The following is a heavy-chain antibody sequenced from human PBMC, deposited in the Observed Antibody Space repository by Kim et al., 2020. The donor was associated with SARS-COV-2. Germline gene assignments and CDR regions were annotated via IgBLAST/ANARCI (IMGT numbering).Heavy chain of an antibody. D-gene: IGHD3-10*01. CDR3: ARMVRGYWYFDL. Sequence: YNPTQKSRVTISVDTTKNKCSLKRSSVAAAETAVYYCARMVRGYWYFDLWGRGTLVTVSS. J-gene: IGHJ2*01. V-gene: IGHV4-34*01.